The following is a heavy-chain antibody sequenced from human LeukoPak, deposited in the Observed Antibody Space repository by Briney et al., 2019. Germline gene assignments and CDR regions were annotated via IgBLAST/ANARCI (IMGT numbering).Heavy chain of an antibody. J-gene: IGHJ4*02. CDR2: IRYDGSNE. CDR3: AKDLKRITIFGVADN. CDR1: GFTFSSYG. Sequence: GGSLRLSCAASGFTFSSYGMHWVRQAPGKGLEWVAFIRYDGSNEYYADSVKGRFTISRDNSKNTLYLQMNSLRAEDTAVYYCAKDLKRITIFGVADNWGQGTLVTVSS. V-gene: IGHV3-30*02. D-gene: IGHD3-3*01.